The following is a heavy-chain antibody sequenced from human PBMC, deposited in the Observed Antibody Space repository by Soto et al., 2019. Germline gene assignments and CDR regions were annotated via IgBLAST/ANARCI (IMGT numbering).Heavy chain of an antibody. CDR3: ARAIAVGSTSLDY. V-gene: IGHV3-23*01. Sequence: GGSLRLSCATSGFTSSSFAMSWVRQAPGKGLEWVSAISGSGSSTYYADPVKGRFTVSKDHSKNTMYLQMDSLRDEDTAVYFCARAIAVGSTSLDYWGLGTRVTVSS. J-gene: IGHJ4*02. CDR1: GFTSSSFA. CDR2: ISGSGSST. D-gene: IGHD6-19*01.